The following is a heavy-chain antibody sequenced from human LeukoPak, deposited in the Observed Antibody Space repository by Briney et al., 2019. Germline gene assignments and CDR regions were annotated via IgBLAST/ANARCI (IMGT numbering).Heavy chain of an antibody. CDR1: GGSISNYY. CDR2: IYNSGRT. D-gene: IGHD1-26*01. Sequence: KPSETLSLTCIVSGGSISNYYWSWIRQPPGKGLEWIGYIYNSGRTNYNPSLKSRVTISVDTSKNQFSLKLSSVTAADTAVYYCARYDSGTSNDAFDIWGQGTMVTVSS. V-gene: IGHV4-59*12. J-gene: IGHJ3*02. CDR3: ARYDSGTSNDAFDI.